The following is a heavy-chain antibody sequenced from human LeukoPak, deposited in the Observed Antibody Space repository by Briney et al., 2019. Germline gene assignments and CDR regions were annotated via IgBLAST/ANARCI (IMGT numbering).Heavy chain of an antibody. D-gene: IGHD4-11*01. CDR1: GFTFSSYA. V-gene: IGHV3-23*01. CDR3: AELRSNYINYDAFDI. J-gene: IGHJ3*02. Sequence: EGSLRLSCAASGFTFSSYAMSWVRQAPGKGLEWVSAISGSGGSTYYADSVKGRFTISRDNSKNTLYVQMKSLRAEDTAVYYCAELRSNYINYDAFDIWGQGTMVTVSS. CDR2: ISGSGGST.